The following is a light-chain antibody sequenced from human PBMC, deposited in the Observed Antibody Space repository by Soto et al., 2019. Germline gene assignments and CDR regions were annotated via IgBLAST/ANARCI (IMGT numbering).Light chain of an antibody. CDR2: NNY. V-gene: IGLV1-44*01. CDR1: SSNIGSNN. CDR3: AAWDDSLSGWV. J-gene: IGLJ3*02. Sequence: QSVLTQSPSASVTPGQRVTISCSGSSSNIGSNNVHWYHQLPGTAPKLLIYNNYQRPSGVPDRFSGSKSGTSASLAISGLQSEDEADYYCAAWDDSLSGWVFGGGTKLTVL.